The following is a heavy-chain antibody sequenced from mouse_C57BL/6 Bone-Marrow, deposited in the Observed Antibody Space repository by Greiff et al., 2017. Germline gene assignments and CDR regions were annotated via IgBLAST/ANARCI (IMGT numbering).Heavy chain of an antibody. D-gene: IGHD2-3*01. Sequence: EVKLQESGPVLVKPGASVKMSCKASGYTFTDYYMNWVKQSHGKSLEWIGVINPYNGGTSYNQKFKGKATLTVDKSSSTAYMELNSLTSEDSAVYYCARETYDGSFAYWGQGTLVTVSA. J-gene: IGHJ3*01. V-gene: IGHV1-19*01. CDR1: GYTFTDYY. CDR2: INPYNGGT. CDR3: ARETYDGSFAY.